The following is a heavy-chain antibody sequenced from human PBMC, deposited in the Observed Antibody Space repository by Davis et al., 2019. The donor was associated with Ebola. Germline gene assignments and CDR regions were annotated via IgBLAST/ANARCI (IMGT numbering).Heavy chain of an antibody. Sequence: GESLKISCAASGFTFSSYWMSWVRQAPGKGLEWVAVISYDGSNKYYADSVKGRFTISRDNSKNTLYLQMNSLRAEDTAVYYCAKALEADYSKFYYYYYGMDVWGQGTTVTVSS. V-gene: IGHV3-30*18. CDR1: GFTFSSYW. J-gene: IGHJ6*02. D-gene: IGHD4-11*01. CDR3: AKALEADYSKFYYYYYGMDV. CDR2: ISYDGSNK.